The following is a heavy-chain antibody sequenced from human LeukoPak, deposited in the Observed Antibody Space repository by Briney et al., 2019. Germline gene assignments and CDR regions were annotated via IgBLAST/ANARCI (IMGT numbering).Heavy chain of an antibody. J-gene: IGHJ4*02. CDR1: GFTFTRYY. CDR2: INPHSGGT. D-gene: IGHD2-21*02. CDR3: AREGNELLSKNFDY. Sequence: ASVTVSCTASGFTFTRYYIHWVRQAPGQGLEWMGYINPHSGGTNSPQKFQGRVTMTTATSISAAYMELSSLISDDTAMYYCAREGNELLSKNFDYWGQGTLVTVSS. V-gene: IGHV1-2*02.